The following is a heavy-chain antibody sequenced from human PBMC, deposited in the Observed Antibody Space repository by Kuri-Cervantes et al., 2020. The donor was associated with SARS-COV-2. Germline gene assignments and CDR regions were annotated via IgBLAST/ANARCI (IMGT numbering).Heavy chain of an antibody. CDR3: AHSPIVGAVDFDY. D-gene: IGHD3-22*01. V-gene: IGHV2-26*01. CDR2: ILSNDEK. J-gene: IGHJ4*02. CDR1: GFSLSNPKMG. Sequence: SGPTLVKPTETLTLTCTVSGFSLSNPKMGVSWIRQPPGKALEWLAHILSNDEKSYSPSLRSRLTISKDTSKNQVVLTMTNMDPVDTATYYCAHSPIVGAVDFDYWGQGTLVTVSS.